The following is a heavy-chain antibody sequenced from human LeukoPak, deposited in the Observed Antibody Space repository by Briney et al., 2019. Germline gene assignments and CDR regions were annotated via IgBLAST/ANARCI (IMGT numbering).Heavy chain of an antibody. Sequence: GASVKVSCKASGYTFTSYGISWVRQAPGQGLEWMGWISAYNGNTNYAQKLQGRVTMTTDTSTSTAYTELRSLRSDDTAVYYCARGSVVVVAATDYYYYGMDVWGQGTTVTVSS. V-gene: IGHV1-18*01. CDR3: ARGSVVVVAATDYYYYGMDV. CDR1: GYTFTSYG. D-gene: IGHD2-15*01. CDR2: ISAYNGNT. J-gene: IGHJ6*02.